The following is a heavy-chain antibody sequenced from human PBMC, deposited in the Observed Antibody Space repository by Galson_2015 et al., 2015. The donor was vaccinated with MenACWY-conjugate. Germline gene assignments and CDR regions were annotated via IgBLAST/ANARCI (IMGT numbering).Heavy chain of an antibody. Sequence: SLRLSCAASGFTFTGYEFNWVRQAPGKGLEWLSYISKSGSPIYYADFVKGRFTISRDNIKESLFLEMNSLRAGDTGIYYCARVGTWIHQYFYYMDVWGKGTTVTVSS. CDR3: ARVGTWIHQYFYYMDV. V-gene: IGHV3-48*03. J-gene: IGHJ6*03. CDR2: ISKSGSPI. CDR1: GFTFTGYE. D-gene: IGHD5-18*01.